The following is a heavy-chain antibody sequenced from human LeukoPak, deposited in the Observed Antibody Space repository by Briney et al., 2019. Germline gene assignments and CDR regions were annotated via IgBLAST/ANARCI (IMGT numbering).Heavy chain of an antibody. J-gene: IGHJ5*02. CDR3: ARGGIAARPRDNWFDP. CDR1: GYTFTSYG. D-gene: IGHD6-6*01. Sequence: GASVKVSCKASGYTFTSYGISWVRQAPGQGLEWMGWISAYNGNTNYAQKLQGRVTMTTDTSTSTAYMELSSLRSEDTAVYYCARGGIAARPRDNWFDPWGQGTLVTVSS. V-gene: IGHV1-18*01. CDR2: ISAYNGNT.